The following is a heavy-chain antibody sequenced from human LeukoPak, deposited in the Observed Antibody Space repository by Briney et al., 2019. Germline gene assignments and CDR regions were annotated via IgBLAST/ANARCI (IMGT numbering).Heavy chain of an antibody. D-gene: IGHD6-6*01. J-gene: IGHJ4*02. V-gene: IGHV3-66*01. CDR3: ARGGEYSSSSLVDY. CDR1: GFTFSSSW. CDR2: IYSGGST. Sequence: GGSLRLSCAASGFTFSSSWIHWVRQAPGKGLEWVSVIYSGGSTYYADSVKGRFTISRDNSKNTLYLQMNSLRAEDTAVYYCARGGEYSSSSLVDYWGQGTLVTVSS.